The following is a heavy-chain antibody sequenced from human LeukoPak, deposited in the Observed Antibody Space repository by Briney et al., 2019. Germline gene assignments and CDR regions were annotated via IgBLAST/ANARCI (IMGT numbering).Heavy chain of an antibody. CDR3: AKATGYLL. Sequence: GGSLRLSCAASGFTFSRYAMSWVRQAPGKGLEWVSTISNSDYSTYYADSVKGRFTISRANSENTLYLQMNNLRAEGTAVYYCAKATGYLLWGQGTLVTVSS. CDR1: GFTFSRYA. J-gene: IGHJ4*02. CDR2: ISNSDYST. D-gene: IGHD1-14*01. V-gene: IGHV3-23*01.